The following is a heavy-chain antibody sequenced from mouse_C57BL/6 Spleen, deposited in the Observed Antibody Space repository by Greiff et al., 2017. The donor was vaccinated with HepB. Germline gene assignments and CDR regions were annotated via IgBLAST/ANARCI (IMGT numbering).Heavy chain of an antibody. CDR3: ARKRVITTVVGDFDV. D-gene: IGHD1-1*01. CDR1: GFNIKDYY. CDR2: IDPEDGET. J-gene: IGHJ1*03. Sequence: VQLQHSGAELVKPGASVKLSCTASGFNIKDYYMHWVKQRTEQGLEWIGRIDPEDGETKYAPKFQGKATITADTSSNTAYLQLSSLTSEDTAVYYCARKRVITTVVGDFDVWGTGTTVTVSS. V-gene: IGHV14-2*01.